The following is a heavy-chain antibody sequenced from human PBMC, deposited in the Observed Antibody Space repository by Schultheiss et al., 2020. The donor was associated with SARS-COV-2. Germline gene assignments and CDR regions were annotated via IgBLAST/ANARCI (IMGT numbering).Heavy chain of an antibody. CDR3: ARGTGGSYTDAFDI. Sequence: GESLKISCAASGFTFSSYWMHWVRQAPGKGLVWVSRINSDGSSTSYADSVKGRFTISRDNSKNTLYLQMNSLRAEDTAVYYCARGTGGSYTDAFDIWGQGTTVTVSS. V-gene: IGHV3-74*01. CDR2: INSDGSST. CDR1: GFTFSSYW. J-gene: IGHJ3*02. D-gene: IGHD1-26*01.